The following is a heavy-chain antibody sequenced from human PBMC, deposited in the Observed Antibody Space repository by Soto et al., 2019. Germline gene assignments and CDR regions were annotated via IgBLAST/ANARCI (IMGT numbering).Heavy chain of an antibody. CDR1: GYTFTSYG. J-gene: IGHJ4*02. D-gene: IGHD3-22*01. CDR3: ARSTYYYDSSGYYFDY. Sequence: GASVKVSCKASGYTFTSYGISWVRQAPGQGLEWMGWISAYNGNTNYAQKLQGRVTMTTDTSTSTAYMELRSLRSDDTAVYYCARSTYYYDSSGYYFDYWAREPWSPSPQ. V-gene: IGHV1-18*01. CDR2: ISAYNGNT.